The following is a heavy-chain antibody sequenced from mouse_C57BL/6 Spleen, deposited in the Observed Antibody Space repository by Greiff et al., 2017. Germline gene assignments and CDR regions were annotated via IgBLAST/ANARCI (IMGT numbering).Heavy chain of an antibody. V-gene: IGHV5-16*01. CDR2: INYDGSST. CDR3: SREEYYGNYVDYAMDY. D-gene: IGHD2-1*01. Sequence: EVHLVESEGGLVQPGSSMKLSCTASGFTISDYYMAWVRQVPEKGLEWVANINYDGSSTYYLDSLKSRFIISRDNAKNIIYLQMSSLKSEDTATYYCSREEYYGNYVDYAMDYWGQGTSVTVSS. J-gene: IGHJ4*01. CDR1: GFTISDYY.